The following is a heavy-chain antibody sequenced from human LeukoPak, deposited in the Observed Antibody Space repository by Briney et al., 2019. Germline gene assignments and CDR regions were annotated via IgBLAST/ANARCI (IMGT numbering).Heavy chain of an antibody. CDR2: IRYDGSNK. J-gene: IGHJ6*03. CDR3: ARVGRYCSSTSCYTGIVYMDV. V-gene: IGHV3-30*02. CDR1: GFTFSSYG. Sequence: PGGSLRLSCAASGFTFSSYGMHWVRQAPGKGLEWVAFIRYDGSNKYYADSVKGRFTISRDNSKNTLYLQMNSLRAEDTAVYYCARVGRYCSSTSCYTGIVYMDVWGKGTTVTVSS. D-gene: IGHD2-2*02.